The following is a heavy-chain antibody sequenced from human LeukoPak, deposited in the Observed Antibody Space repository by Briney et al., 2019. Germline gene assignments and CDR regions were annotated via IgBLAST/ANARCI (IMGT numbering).Heavy chain of an antibody. Sequence: PGGSLRLSCAASGFIYSDYWMSWVRQAPGKGLEWVSSISSSSSYIYYADSVKGRFTISRDNAKNSLYLQMNSLRAEDTAVYYCARAGITMVRGVIIRKGNWFDPWGQGTLVTVSS. CDR1: GFIYSDYW. V-gene: IGHV3-21*01. J-gene: IGHJ5*02. CDR3: ARAGITMVRGVIIRKGNWFDP. CDR2: ISSSSSYI. D-gene: IGHD3-10*01.